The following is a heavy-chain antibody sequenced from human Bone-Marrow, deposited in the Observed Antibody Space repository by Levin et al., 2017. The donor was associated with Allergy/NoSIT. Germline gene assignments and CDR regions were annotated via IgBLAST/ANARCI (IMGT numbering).Heavy chain of an antibody. Sequence: GGSLRLSCAASGFTFSDYYMSWIRQAPGKGLEWVSYISSSSSYTNYADSVKGRFTISRDNAKNSLYLQMNSLRAEDTAVYYCAGDSLAYCGGDCESGVGAFDIWGQGTMVTVSS. CDR2: ISSSSSYT. D-gene: IGHD2-21*02. CDR3: AGDSLAYCGGDCESGVGAFDI. V-gene: IGHV3-11*05. J-gene: IGHJ3*02. CDR1: GFTFSDYY.